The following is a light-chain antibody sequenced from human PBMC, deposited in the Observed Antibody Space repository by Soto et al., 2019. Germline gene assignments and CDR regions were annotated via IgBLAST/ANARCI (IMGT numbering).Light chain of an antibody. V-gene: IGKV1-33*01. Sequence: DIQMTHSPSFLSASVGDRFTITCQATQTINNYLNWYQQKPGRAPKLLIYDASNLEAGVPSRFRGSGSGTDFTFTISRLQPEDIATYYCQQYENLPTFGQGTRLEIK. CDR2: DAS. CDR1: QTINNY. J-gene: IGKJ5*01. CDR3: QQYENLPT.